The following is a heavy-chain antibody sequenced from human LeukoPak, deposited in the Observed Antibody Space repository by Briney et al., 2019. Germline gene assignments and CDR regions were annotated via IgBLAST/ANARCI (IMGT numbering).Heavy chain of an antibody. J-gene: IGHJ4*02. CDR1: GFTFSRFG. D-gene: IGHD3-22*01. V-gene: IGHV3-33*01. Sequence: GRSLRLSCVASGFTFSRFGMRWVRQAPGKGLEWVAVIWYDGSNQDYADSVKGRFTISRDNSKNTLYLQVSSLRAEDTAVYYCARDRWYDGSGYIAAFDYWGQGTLVTVS. CDR2: IWYDGSNQ. CDR3: ARDRWYDGSGYIAAFDY.